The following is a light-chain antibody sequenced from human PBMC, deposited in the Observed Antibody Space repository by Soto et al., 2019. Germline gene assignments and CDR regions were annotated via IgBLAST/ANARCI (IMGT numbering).Light chain of an antibody. CDR1: EGIGTW. V-gene: IGKV1-12*01. CDR3: QQANRFPRT. Sequence: DIQMTQSPSSLSASVGDRVAITCRASEGIGTWLAWYQQKPGKAPDLLIYEGSTLQSGVPSRFSGSASGTEFILTISSFQPEDVATYFCQQANRFPRTFGGGTKVDIK. J-gene: IGKJ4*02. CDR2: EGS.